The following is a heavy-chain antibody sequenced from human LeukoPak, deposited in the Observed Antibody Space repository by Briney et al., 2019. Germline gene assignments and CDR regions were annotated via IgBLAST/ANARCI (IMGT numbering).Heavy chain of an antibody. Sequence: GGSLKIPCKGSGYSFTSYWIGWVRQMPGKGLEWMGIIYPGNSDTRYSPSFQGQVTISADKSVSTAYLQWSSLKASDTAMYYCARATKQQLVPTNWGQGTLVTVSS. D-gene: IGHD6-13*01. V-gene: IGHV5-51*01. J-gene: IGHJ4*02. CDR2: IYPGNSDT. CDR3: ARATKQQLVPTN. CDR1: GYSFTSYW.